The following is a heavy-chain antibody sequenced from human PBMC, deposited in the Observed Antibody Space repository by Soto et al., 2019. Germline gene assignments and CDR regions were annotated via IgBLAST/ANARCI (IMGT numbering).Heavy chain of an antibody. D-gene: IGHD3-22*01. CDR2: VSFDGGST. J-gene: IGHJ3*02. V-gene: IGHV3-30*03. CDR1: GFSFRSLA. CDR3: EVNNYETTAGAFDM. Sequence: PGGSLRLSCAASGFSFRSLAMHWVRQAPGKGLEWVALVSFDGGSTYYAESVKGRFTASRDNSKDTLHLQINSLRADDTAVYYCEVNNYETTAGAFDMWRQGTMVTVSS.